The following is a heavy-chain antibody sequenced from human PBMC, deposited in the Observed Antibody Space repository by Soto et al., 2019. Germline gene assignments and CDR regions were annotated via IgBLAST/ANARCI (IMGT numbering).Heavy chain of an antibody. CDR3: VTRSRGLQSSPPRLDS. V-gene: IGHV3-23*01. CDR2: ISGSGSTT. Sequence: EVQLLESGGGLVQPGGSLRLSCAASGLTFSGYGMRLVSKAPGTGLEWVSAISGSGSTTYYADSVKGRFTISRDDSKNILFLQMNSLRAEDTAVYYCVTRSRGLQSSPPRLDSWGQGTLVTVSS. CDR1: GLTFSGYG. D-gene: IGHD4-4*01. J-gene: IGHJ4*02.